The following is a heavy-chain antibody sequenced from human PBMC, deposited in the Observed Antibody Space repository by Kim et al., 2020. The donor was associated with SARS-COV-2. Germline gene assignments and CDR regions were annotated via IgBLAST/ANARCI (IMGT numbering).Heavy chain of an antibody. Sequence: ADSGKGRFTIPRDNNKNTLYLRMNSLRAEDTAVYYCAKEAYGDYVWFDYWGQGTLVTVSS. V-gene: IGHV3-23*01. CDR3: AKEAYGDYVWFDY. D-gene: IGHD4-17*01. J-gene: IGHJ4*02.